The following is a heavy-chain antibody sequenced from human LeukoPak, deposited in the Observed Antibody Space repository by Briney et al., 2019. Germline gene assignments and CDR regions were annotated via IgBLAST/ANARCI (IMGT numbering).Heavy chain of an antibody. CDR2: ISASSDYT. V-gene: IGHV3-23*01. D-gene: IGHD6-19*01. CDR3: AKGDRNNGWSP. J-gene: IGHJ5*02. Sequence: GGSLRLSCAASGFTFSSNAMSWVRQAPGKGLGGVSAISASSDYTFYADSVKGRFTISRDNSKNTLYLQMNSLRAEDTAIYYCAKGDRNNGWSPWGQGTLVTVSS. CDR1: GFTFSSNA.